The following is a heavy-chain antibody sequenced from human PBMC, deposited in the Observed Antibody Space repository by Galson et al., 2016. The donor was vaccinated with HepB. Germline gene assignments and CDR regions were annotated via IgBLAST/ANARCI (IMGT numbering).Heavy chain of an antibody. J-gene: IGHJ5*02. Sequence: SLRLSCAASGFTFSIYAMSWVRQAPGKGLEWVSSISGSGDTTYDADAVRGRFTISRDNSRNTLSLQMDSLRAEDSAIYYCAKGNIVQVPAAPYAWGQGALVTVSS. D-gene: IGHD2-2*01. CDR1: GFTFSIYA. CDR3: AKGNIVQVPAAPYA. CDR2: ISGSGDTT. V-gene: IGHV3-23*01.